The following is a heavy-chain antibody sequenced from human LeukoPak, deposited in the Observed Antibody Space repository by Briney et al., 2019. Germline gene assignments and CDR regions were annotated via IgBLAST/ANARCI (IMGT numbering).Heavy chain of an antibody. CDR3: AELGITMIGGV. D-gene: IGHD3-10*02. CDR1: GFTYSTYN. V-gene: IGHV3-48*04. Sequence: GGSLRLSCAASGFTYSTYNMNWGCQAPRKGQGRVSNISSSGSTIYYADSVKGRFTISRDNAKNSLYLQMNSLRAEDTAVYYCAELGITMIGGVWGKGTTVTISS. CDR2: ISSSGSTI. J-gene: IGHJ6*04.